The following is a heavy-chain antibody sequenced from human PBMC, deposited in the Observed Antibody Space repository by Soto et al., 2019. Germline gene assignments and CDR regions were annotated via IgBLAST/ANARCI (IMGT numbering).Heavy chain of an antibody. CDR2: IWYDGSNK. CDR1: GFTFSSYG. V-gene: IGHV3-33*01. CDR3: ASSGGSGSNPRGYYYYMDV. Sequence: GGSLRLSCAASGFTFSSYGMHWVRQAPGKGLEWVAVIWYDGSNKYYADSVKGRFTISRDNSKNTLYLQMNSLRAEDTAVYYCASSGGSGSNPRGYYYYMDVWGKGTTVTVSS. J-gene: IGHJ6*03. D-gene: IGHD3-10*01.